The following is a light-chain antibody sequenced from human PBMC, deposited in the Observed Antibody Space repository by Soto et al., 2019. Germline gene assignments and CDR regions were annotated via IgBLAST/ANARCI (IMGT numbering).Light chain of an antibody. CDR1: QSIGNS. V-gene: IGKV1-39*01. CDR3: QQSNSIPWT. Sequence: DIQMTQSPSSLSASVGDRVTIPCRASQSIGNSLSWYQQKPGKAPNLLIYGASNLQSGVPSRFAGSGSGTDFTLTISSLQPEDFATYICQQSNSIPWTFGQGTRVEIK. CDR2: GAS. J-gene: IGKJ1*01.